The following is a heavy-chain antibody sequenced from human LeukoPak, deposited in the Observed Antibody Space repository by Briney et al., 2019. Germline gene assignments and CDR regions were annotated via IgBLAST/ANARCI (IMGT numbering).Heavy chain of an antibody. Sequence: PGGSLRLSCAASGFTFSSYGMHWVRQAPGKGLEWVAVIWYDGSNKYYADSVKGRFTISRDNSENTLHLQMNSLRAEDTAVYYCARSSSGWLIDYWGQGTLVTVSS. CDR2: IWYDGSNK. D-gene: IGHD6-19*01. CDR1: GFTFSSYG. J-gene: IGHJ4*02. CDR3: ARSSSGWLIDY. V-gene: IGHV3-33*08.